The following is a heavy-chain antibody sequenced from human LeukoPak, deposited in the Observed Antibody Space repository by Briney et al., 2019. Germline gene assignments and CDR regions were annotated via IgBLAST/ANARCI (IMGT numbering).Heavy chain of an antibody. J-gene: IGHJ4*02. CDR2: IRYDGSYK. V-gene: IGHV3-30*02. CDR3: AKSRTTYFDY. D-gene: IGHD1-1*01. Sequence: PGGSLRFSCAASGFTFSYYDMHWVRQAPGKGLEWVAFIRYDGSYKYYADSVKGRFTISRDNSKNTLYLQMNSLRAEDTAVYYCAKSRTTYFDYWGQGTLVTVSS. CDR1: GFTFSYYD.